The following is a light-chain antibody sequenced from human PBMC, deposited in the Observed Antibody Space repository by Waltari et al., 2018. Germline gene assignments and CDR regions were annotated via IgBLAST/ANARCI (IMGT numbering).Light chain of an antibody. CDR1: QSISSY. CDR3: QQSYSTPAWT. CDR2: AAS. Sequence: DIQLTQSTSSLSASVGDRLTITCRESQSISSYLNWYQQKPGKAPKLLIYAASSLQSGVPSRFSGSGSGTDVTLTISSLQPEDCATYDCQQSYSTPAWTFGQGTKVEIK. J-gene: IGKJ1*01. V-gene: IGKV1-39*01.